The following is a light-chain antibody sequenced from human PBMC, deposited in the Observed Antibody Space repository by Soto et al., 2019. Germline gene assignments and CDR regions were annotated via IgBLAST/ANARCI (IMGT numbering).Light chain of an antibody. V-gene: IGLV1-40*01. Sequence: QSVLTQPPSVSGAPGQRVTIPCTGSSSNIGAGYDVHWYQRLPGTAPKLLIYGNTNRPSGVPDRFSGSKSDTSASLAIAGLQAEDEADYYCQSYDSSLITYVFGTGTKVTVL. CDR2: GNT. J-gene: IGLJ1*01. CDR3: QSYDSSLITYV. CDR1: SSNIGAGYD.